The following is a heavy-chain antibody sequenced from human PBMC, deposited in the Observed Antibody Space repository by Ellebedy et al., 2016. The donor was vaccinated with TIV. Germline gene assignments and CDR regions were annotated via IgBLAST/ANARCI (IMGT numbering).Heavy chain of an antibody. CDR2: IYYSGST. J-gene: IGHJ4*02. CDR1: GGSISSYY. V-gene: IGHV4-59*13. D-gene: IGHD3-22*01. Sequence: SETLSLXXTVSGGSISSYYWSWIRQPPGKGLEWIGYIYYSGSTNYNPSLKSRVTISVDTSKNQFSLKLSSVTAADTAVYYCARGYARTYYYDSSGHRVYFDYWGQGTLVTVSS. CDR3: ARGYARTYYYDSSGHRVYFDY.